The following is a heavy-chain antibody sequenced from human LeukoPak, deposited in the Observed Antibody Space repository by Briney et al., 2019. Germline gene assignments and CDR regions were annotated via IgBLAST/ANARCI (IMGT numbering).Heavy chain of an antibody. V-gene: IGHV3-23*01. CDR1: GFTFSSYA. J-gene: IGHJ4*02. CDR2: ISGSGGST. D-gene: IGHD3-10*01. CDR3: AKAADVLLWFGEPGGYYFDY. Sequence: PGGSLRLSCAASGFTFSSYAMSWVRQAPGKGLEWVSAISGSGGSTYYADSVKGRFTTSRDNSENTLYLRMNSLRAEDTAVYYCAKAADVLLWFGEPGGYYFDYWGQGTLVTVSS.